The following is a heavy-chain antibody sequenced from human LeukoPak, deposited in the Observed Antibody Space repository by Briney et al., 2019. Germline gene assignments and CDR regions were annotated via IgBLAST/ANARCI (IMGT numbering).Heavy chain of an antibody. CDR2: IYPGDSDT. Sequence: GESLEISCKGSGYSFSSYWIGWARQMPGKGLEWMGIIYPGDSDTRYSPSFQGQVSISADKSISTAYLQWSSLKASDTATYYCARLPVRGYSGFDNWGQGTLVTVSS. CDR3: ARLPVRGYSGFDN. J-gene: IGHJ4*02. D-gene: IGHD5-12*01. CDR1: GYSFSSYW. V-gene: IGHV5-51*01.